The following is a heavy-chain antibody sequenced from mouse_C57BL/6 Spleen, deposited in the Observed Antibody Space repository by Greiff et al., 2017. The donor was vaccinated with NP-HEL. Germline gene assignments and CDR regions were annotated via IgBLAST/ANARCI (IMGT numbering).Heavy chain of an antibody. V-gene: IGHV1-66*01. J-gene: IGHJ1*03. CDR1: GYSFTSYY. Sequence: QVQLQQSGPELVKPGASVKISCKASGYSFTSYYIHWVKQRPGQGLEWIGWIYPGSGNTKYNEKFKGKATLTADTSSSTAYMQLSSLTSEDSAVYYCARGDGKGDFDGWGTGTTVTVSS. D-gene: IGHD1-1*01. CDR2: IYPGSGNT. CDR3: ARGDGKGDFDG.